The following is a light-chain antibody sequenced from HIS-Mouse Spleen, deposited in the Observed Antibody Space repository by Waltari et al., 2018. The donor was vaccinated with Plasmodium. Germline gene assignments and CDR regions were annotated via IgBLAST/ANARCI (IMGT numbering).Light chain of an antibody. Sequence: QSALTQPASVSGSPGQSITISCTGTSRDAGSYNLVPWYQQHPGKAPKLMIYEGSKRPSGVSNRFSGSKSGNTASLTISGLQAEDEADYYCCSYAGSSTLVFGGGTKLTVL. CDR2: EGS. J-gene: IGLJ2*01. CDR1: SRDAGSYNL. V-gene: IGLV2-23*01. CDR3: CSYAGSSTLV.